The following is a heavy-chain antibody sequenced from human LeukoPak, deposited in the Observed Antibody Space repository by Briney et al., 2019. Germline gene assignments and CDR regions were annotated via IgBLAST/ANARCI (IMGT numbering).Heavy chain of an antibody. CDR3: ASPGSLPY. Sequence: GGSLRLSCEASGFTLSSYAMSWVRQAPGKGQEWVAVIWYDGSNKYYADSVKGRFTISRDNSKNTLYLQMNSLRAEDTAVYYCASPGSLPYWGQGTLVTVSS. J-gene: IGHJ1*01. D-gene: IGHD5-12*01. CDR2: IWYDGSNK. V-gene: IGHV3-33*08. CDR1: GFTLSSYA.